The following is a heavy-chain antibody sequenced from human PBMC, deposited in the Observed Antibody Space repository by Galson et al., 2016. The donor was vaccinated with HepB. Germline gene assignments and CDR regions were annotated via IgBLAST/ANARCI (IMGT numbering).Heavy chain of an antibody. V-gene: IGHV4-59*01. CDR2: IYNDGSGSA. CDR3: ARDNWGALDY. D-gene: IGHD7-27*01. CDR1: GGSMRNYQ. J-gene: IGHJ4*02. Sequence: SETLSPTCTVSGGSMRNYQWSWVRQPPGKGLEWLGYIYNDGSGSAHPNPSHKSRTSISLHTSKNQFTLRLTSVTAADTVVYYCARDNWGALDYWGQGTLVTVSS.